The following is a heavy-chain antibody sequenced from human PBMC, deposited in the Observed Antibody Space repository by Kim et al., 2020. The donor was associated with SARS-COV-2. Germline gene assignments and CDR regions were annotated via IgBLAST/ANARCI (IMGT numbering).Heavy chain of an antibody. CDR1: GGSFSGYY. CDR3: AREEGRSDDQCY. Sequence: SETLSLTCAVYGGSFSGYYWSWIRQPPGKGLEWIGEINHSGSTNYNPSLKSRVTISVDTSKNQFSLKLTSVTAADTAVYYCAREEGRSDDQCYWCQGTM. D-gene: IGHD1-1*01. V-gene: IGHV4-34*01. J-gene: IGHJ4*02. CDR2: INHSGST.